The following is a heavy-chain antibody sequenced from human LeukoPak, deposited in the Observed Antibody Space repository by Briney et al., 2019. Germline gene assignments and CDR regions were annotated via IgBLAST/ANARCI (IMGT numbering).Heavy chain of an antibody. D-gene: IGHD4-17*01. Sequence: GGSLRLSCAASGFTFSNAWMSWVRQAPGKELEWVGRIKSKTDGGTTDYAAPVKGRFTISRDDSKNTLYLQMNSLRAEDTAVYFCARGPPGSDFGDYVFDYWGQGTLVTVSS. CDR3: ARGPPGSDFGDYVFDY. CDR2: IKSKTDGGTT. CDR1: GFTFSNAW. V-gene: IGHV3-15*01. J-gene: IGHJ4*02.